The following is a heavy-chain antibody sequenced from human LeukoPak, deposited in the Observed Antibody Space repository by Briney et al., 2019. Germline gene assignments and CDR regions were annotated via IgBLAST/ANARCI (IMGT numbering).Heavy chain of an antibody. D-gene: IGHD3-3*01. V-gene: IGHV4-34*01. CDR3: ARGQAYYDFWSGYPQPYNWFDP. CDR1: GGSFSGYY. Sequence: NPSETLSLTCAVYGGSFSGYYWRWIRQPPGKGLEWIGEINHSGSTNYNPSLKSRVTISVDTSKNQFSLKLSSVTAADTAVYYCARGQAYYDFWSGYPQPYNWFDPWGQGTLVTVSS. CDR2: INHSGST. J-gene: IGHJ5*02.